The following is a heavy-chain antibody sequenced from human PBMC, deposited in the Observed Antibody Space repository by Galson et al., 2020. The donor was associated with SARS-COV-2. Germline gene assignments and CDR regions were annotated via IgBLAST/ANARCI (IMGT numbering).Heavy chain of an antibody. CDR1: GFSFSSFG. J-gene: IGHJ3*02. Sequence: GESLKISCAASGFSFSSFGMHWVRQAPGKGLEWLAVILYDGSNTFYADSVKGRFTISRDNSKSTLYLEMNSLRPEDTAVYFCAKRTRGGVVPVAISAFDIWGQGTMVTISS. D-gene: IGHD2-2*02. CDR2: ILYDGSNT. CDR3: AKRTRGGVVPVAISAFDI. V-gene: IGHV3-30*18.